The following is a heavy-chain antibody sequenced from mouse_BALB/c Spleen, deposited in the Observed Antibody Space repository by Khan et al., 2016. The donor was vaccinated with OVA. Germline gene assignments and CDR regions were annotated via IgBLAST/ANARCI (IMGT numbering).Heavy chain of an antibody. Sequence: EVQLQESGPGLVKPSQSLSLTCTVSGYSITSDYAWNWIRQFPGNKLEWVGYITYSGSTSYTPSLKSRISITRDTSKNQFFLHCKSVTTEDTATYYGTRGRAYWGQGTLVTVSA. CDR2: ITYSGST. CDR1: GYSITSDYA. D-gene: IGHD3-3*01. V-gene: IGHV3-2*02. J-gene: IGHJ3*01. CDR3: TRGRAY.